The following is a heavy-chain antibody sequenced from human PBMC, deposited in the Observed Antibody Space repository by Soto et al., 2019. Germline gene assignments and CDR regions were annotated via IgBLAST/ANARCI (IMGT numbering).Heavy chain of an antibody. CDR3: AREGNLGRWLQPLDY. J-gene: IGHJ4*02. V-gene: IGHV4-59*01. Sequence: QVQLQVSGPGLVKPSETLSLTCTVSGDSISSYSWSWIRQPPGKGLEWIGNIHYNGNTKYNPSLNGRVTMSVDTSKNQFSLKLISVTAADTAVYYCAREGNLGRWLQPLDYWGQGTLVTVSS. D-gene: IGHD5-12*01. CDR2: IHYNGNT. CDR1: GDSISSYS.